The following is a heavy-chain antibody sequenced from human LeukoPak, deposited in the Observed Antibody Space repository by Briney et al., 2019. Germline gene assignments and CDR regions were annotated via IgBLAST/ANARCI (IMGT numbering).Heavy chain of an antibody. V-gene: IGHV3-20*04. D-gene: IGHD3-9*01. CDR1: GFTFDDYG. Sequence: RPGGSLRLSCAASGFTFDDYGMSWVRQAPGKGLEWVSGINWNGGSTGYADSVKGRFTISRDNAKNSLYLQMNSLRAEDTALYYCARGQRSYYDILTGNDAFDIWGQGTMVTVSS. CDR2: INWNGGST. CDR3: ARGQRSYYDILTGNDAFDI. J-gene: IGHJ3*02.